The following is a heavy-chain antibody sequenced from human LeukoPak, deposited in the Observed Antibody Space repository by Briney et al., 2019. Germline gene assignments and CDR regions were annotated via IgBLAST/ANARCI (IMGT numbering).Heavy chain of an antibody. CDR1: GFTVSNAW. V-gene: IGHV3-15*01. Sequence: GRSLRLSCPASGFTVSNAWMSWVRRAPGKGLEWVSRIKRNNDGGTTDYAAPVNGRFTLSRYDSENTVFLQMNSLNDDDTAVYYSSGSICSADYWGQGTLVTVSS. J-gene: IGHJ4*02. D-gene: IGHD6-13*01. CDR3: SGSICSADY. CDR2: IKRNNDGGTT.